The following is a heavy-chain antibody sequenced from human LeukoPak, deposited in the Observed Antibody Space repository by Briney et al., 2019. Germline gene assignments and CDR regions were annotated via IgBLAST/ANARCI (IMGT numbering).Heavy chain of an antibody. CDR2: INPNSGGT. J-gene: IGHJ5*02. Sequence: APVKVSCKASGYTFTGYYMHWVRQAPGQGFEWMGWINPNSGGTNYAQKFQGRVTMTRDTSISTAYMELSRLRSDDTAVYYCARRSRSYGSGSYTWFDPWGQGTLVTVSS. CDR3: ARRSRSYGSGSYTWFDP. CDR1: GYTFTGYY. D-gene: IGHD3-10*01. V-gene: IGHV1-2*02.